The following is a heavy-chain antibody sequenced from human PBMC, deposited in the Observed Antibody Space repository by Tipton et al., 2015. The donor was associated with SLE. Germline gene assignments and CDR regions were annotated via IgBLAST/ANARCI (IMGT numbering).Heavy chain of an antibody. CDR2: IRYDGSHK. D-gene: IGHD3-3*02. J-gene: IGHJ3*02. CDR3: ARHLKSDHDAFDI. CDR1: GLNLSSDG. Sequence: SLRLSCAAYGLNLSSDGMHWVRQAPGKGLEWGEFIRYDGSHKYYADSVKGRITISRDNSKNTLYLQMNSLRAEDTAVYYWARHLKSDHDAFDIWGQGTMVTVSS. V-gene: IGHV3-30*02.